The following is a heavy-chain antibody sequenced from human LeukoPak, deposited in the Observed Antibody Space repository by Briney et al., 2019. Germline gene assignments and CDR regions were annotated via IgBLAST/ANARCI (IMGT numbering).Heavy chain of an antibody. J-gene: IGHJ6*03. CDR3: ARPRYSSSWPYYYYYYYMDV. Sequence: ASVKVSCKASGYTFTSYDINWVRQATGQGLEWMGWMNPNSGNTGYAQKFQGRVTMTRNTSISTAYMELSSLRSEDTAVYYRARPRYSSSWPYYYYYYYMDVWGKGTTVTVSS. CDR1: GYTFTSYD. D-gene: IGHD6-13*01. V-gene: IGHV1-8*01. CDR2: MNPNSGNT.